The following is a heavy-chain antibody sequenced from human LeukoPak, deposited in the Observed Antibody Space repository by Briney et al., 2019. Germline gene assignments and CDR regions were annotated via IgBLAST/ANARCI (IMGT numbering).Heavy chain of an antibody. CDR3: ARLPLGDDYGDLDYFDY. V-gene: IGHV1-18*04. CDR2: ISAYNGNT. J-gene: IGHJ4*02. Sequence: GASVKVSCKASGYTFTSYGISWVRQAPGQGLEWMGWISAYNGNTNYAQKLQGRVTMTTDTSTSTAYMELRSLRPDDTAVYYCARLPLGDDYGDLDYFDYWGQGTLVTVSS. D-gene: IGHD4-17*01. CDR1: GYTFTSYG.